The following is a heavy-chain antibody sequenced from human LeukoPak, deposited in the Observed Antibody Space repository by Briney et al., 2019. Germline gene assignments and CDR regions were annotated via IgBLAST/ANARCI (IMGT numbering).Heavy chain of an antibody. J-gene: IGHJ4*02. CDR3: ARQSRFRYFDY. Sequence: PSETLSLTCTVSGGSISSYYWSWIRQPPGKGLEWIGYIYYSGSTNYNPSLKSRVTISVDTSKNQFSLKLSSVTAADTAVNYCARQSRFRYFDYWGQGTLVTVSS. CDR2: IYYSGST. V-gene: IGHV4-59*08. CDR1: GGSISSYY.